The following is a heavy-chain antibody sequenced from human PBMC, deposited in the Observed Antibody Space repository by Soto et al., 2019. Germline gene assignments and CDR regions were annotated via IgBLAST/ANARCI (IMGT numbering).Heavy chain of an antibody. CDR2: ISSSSSYI. J-gene: IGHJ6*02. D-gene: IGHD2-15*01. V-gene: IGHV3-21*01. CDR3: ARWGPVVVVVAAKDYYYGMEV. Sequence: PGGSLRLSCAASGFTFSGYSMNWVRQAPGKGLEWVSSISSSSSYIYYADSVKGRFTISRDNAKNSLYLQMNSLRAEDTAVYYCARWGPVVVVVAAKDYYYGMEVWGQGTTVTVSS. CDR1: GFTFSGYS.